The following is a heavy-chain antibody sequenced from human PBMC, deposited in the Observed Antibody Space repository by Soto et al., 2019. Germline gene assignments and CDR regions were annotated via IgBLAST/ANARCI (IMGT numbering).Heavy chain of an antibody. CDR3: ARDGAVVTPAYYYGMDV. Sequence: PGGSLRLSCAASGFTFSSYSMNWVRQAPGKGLEWVSSISSSSSYIYYADSVKGRFTISRDNAKNSLYLQMNSLRAEDTAVYYCARDGAVVTPAYYYGMDVWGQGTKVTVSS. CDR1: GFTFSSYS. J-gene: IGHJ6*02. V-gene: IGHV3-21*01. D-gene: IGHD2-21*02. CDR2: ISSSSSYI.